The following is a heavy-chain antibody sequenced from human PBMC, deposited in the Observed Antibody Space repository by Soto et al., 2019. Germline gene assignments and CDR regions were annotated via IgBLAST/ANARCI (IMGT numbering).Heavy chain of an antibody. D-gene: IGHD6-19*01. CDR2: ISGSGGAT. V-gene: IGHV3-23*01. J-gene: IGHJ4*01. CDR1: GFTFSSYA. Sequence: EVQLLESGGGLVQPGGSLRLSCAASGFTFSSYAISWVRQAPGKGLGWVSAISGSGGATYYAHSVKRRFTISRDNSKKTVYLQMTSLRGEDTDVYFCAKDQVAVAGSTFDYWGHGTRVTVSS. CDR3: AKDQVAVAGSTFDY.